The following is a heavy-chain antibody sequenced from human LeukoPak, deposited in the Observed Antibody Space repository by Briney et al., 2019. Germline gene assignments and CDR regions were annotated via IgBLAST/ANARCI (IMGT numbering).Heavy chain of an antibody. Sequence: GGSLRLACTASGFTFRGHWMNWVRQAPGQGMEWVANINTDGSGKYHVDSVQGRFTISRDNAKNSLYLQMNSLRAEDTAVYYCARADCSSSTCYLRRSWCDLWGQGTLVTVSS. J-gene: IGHJ5*02. D-gene: IGHD2-2*01. CDR3: ARADCSSSTCYLRRSWCDL. CDR2: INTDGSGK. CDR1: GFTFRGHW. V-gene: IGHV3-7*01.